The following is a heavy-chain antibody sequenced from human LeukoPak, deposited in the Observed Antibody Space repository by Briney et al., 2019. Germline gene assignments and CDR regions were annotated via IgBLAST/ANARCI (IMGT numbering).Heavy chain of an antibody. CDR1: GYSISSGYY. CDR2: IYHGGTT. CDR3: ASQKGRYYSNSWYADY. V-gene: IGHV4-38-2*01. Sequence: PSETLSLTCAVSGYSISSGYYWGWIRQPPGKGLEWIGSIYHGGTTYYNPSLKSRVTISVDTSKNQFSLKVSFVTAADTAVYYCASQKGRYYSNSWYADYWGQGTLVTVSS. J-gene: IGHJ4*02. D-gene: IGHD6-13*01.